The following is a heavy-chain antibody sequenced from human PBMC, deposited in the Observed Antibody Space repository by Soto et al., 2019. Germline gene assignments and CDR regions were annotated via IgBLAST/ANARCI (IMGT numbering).Heavy chain of an antibody. J-gene: IGHJ4*02. D-gene: IGHD7-27*01. Sequence: QVQLVQSGAEVKNPGASVKLSCKASGYIFTNYYIHWVRQAPGQGLEWMAIINPSGGSTNYAQKFQGRVTLARDTFTNTVYMDLSILRSEDPAIYYCARDLTSGDYWGQGSLVTVSS. CDR2: INPSGGST. CDR1: GYIFTNYY. CDR3: ARDLTSGDY. V-gene: IGHV1-46*01.